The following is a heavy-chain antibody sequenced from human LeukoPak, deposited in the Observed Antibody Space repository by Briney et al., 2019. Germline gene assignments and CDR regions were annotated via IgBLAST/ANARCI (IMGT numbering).Heavy chain of an antibody. V-gene: IGHV3-53*01. Sequence: PGGSLRLSCAASGFTVSRNYMSWVRQAPGKGLEWASVLYSGGSTNYADSVKGRFTISRDNSKTTLYLQMNSLRAEDTAVYYCARVRDYYDSRGYYFEYFDHWGQGTLVTVSS. CDR1: GFTVSRNY. J-gene: IGHJ1*01. D-gene: IGHD3-22*01. CDR3: ARVRDYYDSRGYYFEYFDH. CDR2: LYSGGST.